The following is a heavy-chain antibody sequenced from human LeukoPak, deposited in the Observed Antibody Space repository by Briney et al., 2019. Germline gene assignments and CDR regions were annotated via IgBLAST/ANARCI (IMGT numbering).Heavy chain of an antibody. V-gene: IGHV4-59*08. Sequence: SETLSLTCTVPGASISSYYWSWIRQPPGKGLEWIGYILYSGSTNYNPSLKSRVTISVDTSKNQFSLKLSSVTAADTAVYYCARLPTTATSDHWGQGTLVTVSS. D-gene: IGHD4-17*01. CDR2: ILYSGST. J-gene: IGHJ4*02. CDR1: GASISSYY. CDR3: ARLPTTATSDH.